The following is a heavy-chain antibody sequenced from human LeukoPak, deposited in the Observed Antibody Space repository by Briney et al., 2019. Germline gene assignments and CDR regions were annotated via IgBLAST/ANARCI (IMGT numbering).Heavy chain of an antibody. J-gene: IGHJ6*02. D-gene: IGHD7-27*01. Sequence: SETLSLTCTVSGGSISSYYWSWIRQPPGKGLEWIGYIYYSGSTNYNPSLKSRVTISEDTPKNQFYLKLTPATAADTAVYYCARNWGAAGWDNYNGMDVWGQGTTVIVSS. V-gene: IGHV4-59*08. CDR1: GGSISSYY. CDR3: ARNWGAAGWDNYNGMDV. CDR2: IYYSGST.